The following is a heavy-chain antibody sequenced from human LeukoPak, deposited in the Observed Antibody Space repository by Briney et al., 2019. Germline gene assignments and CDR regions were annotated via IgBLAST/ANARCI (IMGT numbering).Heavy chain of an antibody. CDR1: GGSFSGYY. D-gene: IGHD2-15*01. V-gene: IGHV4-34*01. CDR2: VNHSGST. J-gene: IGHJ5*02. CDR3: ARARLSNCSGGSCFRKLAGWFDP. Sequence: SETLSLTCAVYGGSFSGYYWSWIRQPPGKGLEWIGEVNHSGSTNYNPPLKSRVTISVDTAKNQFSLKLSSVTAADTAVYYCARARLSNCSGGSCFRKLAGWFDPWGQGTLVTVSS.